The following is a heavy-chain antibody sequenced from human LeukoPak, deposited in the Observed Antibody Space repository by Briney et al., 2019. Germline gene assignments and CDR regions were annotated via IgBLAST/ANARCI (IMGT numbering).Heavy chain of an antibody. D-gene: IGHD3-9*01. Sequence: SVKASCKASRGTFSSYTISWVRQAPGQGLEWMGRIIPILGIANYAQKFQGRVTITADKSTSTAYMELSSLRSEDTAVYYCATEGLSDYDIPAGFDYWGQGTLVTVSS. CDR3: ATEGLSDYDIPAGFDY. CDR1: RGTFSSYT. V-gene: IGHV1-69*02. CDR2: IIPILGIA. J-gene: IGHJ4*02.